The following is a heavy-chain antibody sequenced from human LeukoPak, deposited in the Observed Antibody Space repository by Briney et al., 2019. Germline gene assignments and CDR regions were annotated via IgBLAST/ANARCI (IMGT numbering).Heavy chain of an antibody. J-gene: IGHJ3*02. CDR1: GGSISSSSYY. Sequence: SETLSLTCTVSGGSISSSSYYWGWIRQPPGKGLEWIGSIYYSGSTYYNPSLKSRVTISVDTSKNQFSLKLSSVTAADTAVYYCAREIYCSGGSCSLDAFDIWGQGTMVTVSS. CDR2: IYYSGST. D-gene: IGHD2-15*01. CDR3: AREIYCSGGSCSLDAFDI. V-gene: IGHV4-39*07.